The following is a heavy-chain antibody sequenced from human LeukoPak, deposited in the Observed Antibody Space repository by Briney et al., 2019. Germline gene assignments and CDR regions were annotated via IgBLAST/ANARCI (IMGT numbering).Heavy chain of an antibody. J-gene: IGHJ6*03. CDR3: ARVPWIAAAGYYYYMDV. D-gene: IGHD6-25*01. CDR2: IYYSGST. Sequence: SETLSLTCTVSGGSISSYYWSWIRQPPGKGLEWIGYIYYSGSTNYNPSLESRATISVDTSKNQFSLKLSSVTAADTAVYYCARVPWIAAAGYYYYMDVWGKGTTVTVSS. CDR1: GGSISSYY. V-gene: IGHV4-59*08.